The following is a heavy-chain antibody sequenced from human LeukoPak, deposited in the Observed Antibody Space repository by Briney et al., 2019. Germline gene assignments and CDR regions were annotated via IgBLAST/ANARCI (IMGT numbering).Heavy chain of an antibody. D-gene: IGHD3-3*01. J-gene: IGHJ4*02. CDR1: GYTFTGYY. CDR2: INPNSGGT. Sequence: ASVKVSCKASGYTFTGYYMHWVRQAPGQGLEWMGWINPNSGGTNYAQKLQGRVTMTRDTSISTAYMELSRLRSDDTAVYYCARDLAGTIFGVVTPQYWGQGTLVTVSS. V-gene: IGHV1-2*02. CDR3: ARDLAGTIFGVVTPQY.